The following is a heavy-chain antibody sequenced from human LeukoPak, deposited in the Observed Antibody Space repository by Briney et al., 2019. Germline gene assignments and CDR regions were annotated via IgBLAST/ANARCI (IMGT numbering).Heavy chain of an antibody. CDR3: ARGQYYYGSGSGDYFDY. CDR1: GYTFTSYD. CDR2: MNPNSGNT. D-gene: IGHD3-10*01. V-gene: IGHV1-8*03. J-gene: IGHJ4*02. Sequence: ASVKDSCKASGYTFTSYDINWVRQATGQGLEWMGWMNPNSGNTGYAQKFQGRVTITRNTSISTAYMELSSLRSEDTAVYYCARGQYYYGSGSGDYFDYWGQGTLVTVSS.